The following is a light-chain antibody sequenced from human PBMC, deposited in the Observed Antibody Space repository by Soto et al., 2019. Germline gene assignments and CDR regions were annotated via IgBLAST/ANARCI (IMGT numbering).Light chain of an antibody. CDR2: TSS. CDR1: QSIFSY. J-gene: IGKJ2*01. CDR3: QHTYSFPYT. Sequence: DIQMTQSPSPLSASVQDRVTITCRASQSIFSYVNWYQQKPGKAPKLLIYTSSKLQSGVPSRFSGSGKGTDFTLTISSLQPEDFATYYCQHTYSFPYTFGQGTKLDIK. V-gene: IGKV1-39*01.